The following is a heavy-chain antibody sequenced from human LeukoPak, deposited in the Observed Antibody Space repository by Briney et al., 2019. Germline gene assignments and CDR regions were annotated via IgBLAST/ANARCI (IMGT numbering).Heavy chain of an antibody. V-gene: IGHV3-66*01. J-gene: IGHJ4*02. Sequence: GGSLRLSCAASGFTVSSNYMSWVRQAPGKGLEWVSVIYSGGSTYYADSVKGRVTISRDNSKNTLYLQMNSLRAEDTAVYYCARGVGATTITRSAGTYFDYWGQGTLVTVSS. CDR1: GFTVSSNY. D-gene: IGHD1-26*01. CDR3: ARGVGATTITRSAGTYFDY. CDR2: IYSGGST.